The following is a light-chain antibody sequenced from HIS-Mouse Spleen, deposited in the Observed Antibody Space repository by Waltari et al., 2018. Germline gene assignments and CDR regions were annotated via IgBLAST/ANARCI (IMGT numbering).Light chain of an antibody. V-gene: IGLV3-21*03. CDR1: NLGSKS. CDR3: QVWDSSSDHVV. J-gene: IGLJ2*01. CDR2: DGS. Sequence: SYVLTQPPSVSVAPGTPARITFGGNNLGSKSVPWYQQKPGQAPVLVVYDGSDRPSGIPERFSGSNSGNTATLTISRVEAGDEADYYCQVWDSSSDHVVFGGGTKLTVL.